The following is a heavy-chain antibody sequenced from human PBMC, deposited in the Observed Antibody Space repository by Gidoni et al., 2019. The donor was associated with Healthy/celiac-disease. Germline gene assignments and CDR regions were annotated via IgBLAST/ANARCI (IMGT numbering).Heavy chain of an antibody. CDR2: ISSSSSYI. Sequence: EVQLVESGGGLVTPGGSLRLSCAASGFTFSSYSMNWVRQAPGKGLEWVSSISSSSSYIYYADSVKGRFTISRDNAKNSRYLQMNSLRAEDTAVYYCARSSFEGLSGSPTGFDYWGQGTLVTVSS. J-gene: IGHJ4*02. CDR1: GFTFSSYS. V-gene: IGHV3-21*01. CDR3: ARSSFEGLSGSPTGFDY. D-gene: IGHD1-26*01.